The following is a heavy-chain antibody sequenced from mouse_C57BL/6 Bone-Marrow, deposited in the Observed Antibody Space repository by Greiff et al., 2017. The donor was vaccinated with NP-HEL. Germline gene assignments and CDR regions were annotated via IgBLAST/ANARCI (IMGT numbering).Heavy chain of an antibody. D-gene: IGHD1-1*01. CDR2: IRNKANGYTT. Sequence: LQLKESGGGLVQPGGSLSLSCAASGFTFTDYYMSWVRQPPGKALEWLGFIRNKANGYTTEYSASVKGRFTISRDNSQSILYLQMNALRAEDSATYYCARYYDGSSSDWYFDVWGTGTTVTVSS. CDR3: ARYYDGSSSDWYFDV. V-gene: IGHV7-3*01. J-gene: IGHJ1*03. CDR1: GFTFTDYY.